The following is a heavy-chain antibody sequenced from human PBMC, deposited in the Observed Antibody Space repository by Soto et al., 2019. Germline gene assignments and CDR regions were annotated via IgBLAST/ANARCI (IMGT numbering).Heavy chain of an antibody. V-gene: IGHV3-30*18. Sequence: QVQLVESGGGVVQPGRSLRLSCAASGFTFSSYGMHWVRQAPGKGLEWVAVISYDGSNKYYADSVKGRFTISRDNSKNTLYLQMNSLRAEDTAVYYRAKDLTTLYCSSTSCYYYYGMDVWGQGTTVTVSS. D-gene: IGHD2-2*01. J-gene: IGHJ6*02. CDR3: AKDLTTLYCSSTSCYYYYGMDV. CDR1: GFTFSSYG. CDR2: ISYDGSNK.